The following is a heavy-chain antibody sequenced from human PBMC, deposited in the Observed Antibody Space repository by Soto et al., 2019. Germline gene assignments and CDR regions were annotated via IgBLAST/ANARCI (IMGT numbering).Heavy chain of an antibody. D-gene: IGHD3-3*01. CDR2: ISYDGSNK. CDR1: GFTFSSYG. V-gene: IGHV3-30*18. Sequence: QVQLVESGGGVVQPGRSLRLSCAASGFTFSSYGMHWVRQAPGKGLEWVAVISYDGSNKYYADSVKGRFTISRDNSKNTLYLQMNSLRAEDTAVYYCAKASFWSEGGLYGMDVWGQGTTVTVSS. J-gene: IGHJ6*02. CDR3: AKASFWSEGGLYGMDV.